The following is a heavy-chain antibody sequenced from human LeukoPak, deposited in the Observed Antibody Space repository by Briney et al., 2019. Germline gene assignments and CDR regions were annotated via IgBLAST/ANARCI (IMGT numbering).Heavy chain of an antibody. V-gene: IGHV3-23*01. D-gene: IGHD2-21*02. Sequence: GGSLRLSCAASGFTFSSYAMSWVRQAPGKGLEWVSAISGSGGSTYYADSVMGRFSISRDISTNTLFLQMDSLTVDDTAVYYCVKDNPVCDFWGQGTLVTVSS. CDR1: GFTFSSYA. CDR3: VKDNPVCDF. J-gene: IGHJ1*01. CDR2: ISGSGGST.